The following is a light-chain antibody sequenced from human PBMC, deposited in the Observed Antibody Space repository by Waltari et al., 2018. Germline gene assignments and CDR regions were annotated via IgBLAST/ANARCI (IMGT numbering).Light chain of an antibody. J-gene: IGKJ1*01. CDR3: QQYNSWPWT. V-gene: IGKV3-15*01. Sequence: EKVMTQSPATLSASPGERATLSSRASQSVNINLAWYQQKPGQVPRLLIYGASTRATGIPARFSGSGSGTEFTLTISSLQSEDFATYYCQQYNSWPWTFGQGTKVEIK. CDR2: GAS. CDR1: QSVNIN.